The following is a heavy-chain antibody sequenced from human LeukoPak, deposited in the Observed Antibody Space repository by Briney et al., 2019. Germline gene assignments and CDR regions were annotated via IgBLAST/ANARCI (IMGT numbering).Heavy chain of an antibody. CDR2: ISSSGSTI. Sequence: PGGSLRLSCAASGFTFSSYEMNWVRQAPGKGLEWVSYISSSGSTIYYADSVKGRFTISRDNSKNTLYLQMNSLRAEDTAVYYCARDGPRALDAFDIWGQGTMVTVSS. CDR3: ARDGPRALDAFDI. CDR1: GFTFSSYE. J-gene: IGHJ3*02. V-gene: IGHV3-48*03.